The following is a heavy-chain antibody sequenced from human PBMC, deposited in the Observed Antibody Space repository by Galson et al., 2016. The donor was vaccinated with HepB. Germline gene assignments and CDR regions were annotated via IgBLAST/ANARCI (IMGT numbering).Heavy chain of an antibody. V-gene: IGHV3-48*03. CDR3: AVAALTTYYYGMDV. CDR2: ISSSGSTI. CDR1: GFIFSSYE. D-gene: IGHD6-6*01. J-gene: IGHJ6*02. Sequence: SLRLSCAASGFIFSSYEMNWVRQAPGKGLEWVSYISSSGSTIYYADSVKGRFTISRDNAKNSLYLQMNSLRAEDTAVYYCAVAALTTYYYGMDVWGQGITATLSS.